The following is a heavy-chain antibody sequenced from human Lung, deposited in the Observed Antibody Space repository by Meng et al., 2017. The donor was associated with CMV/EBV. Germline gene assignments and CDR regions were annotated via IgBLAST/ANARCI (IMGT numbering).Heavy chain of an antibody. CDR1: GYTVTDYY. CDR2: INPNSGVT. J-gene: IGHJ4*02. V-gene: IGHV1-2*02. Sequence: ASVKVSCKAFGYTVTDYYIHWVRQAPGQGLEWMGWINPNSGVTNYAQMFQGRISMTRDMSISAAYTELSGLRSDDTADLYCAREARGNSGFYYFFYYWDQGTXVTVSS. CDR3: AREARGNSGFYYFFYY. D-gene: IGHD3-22*01.